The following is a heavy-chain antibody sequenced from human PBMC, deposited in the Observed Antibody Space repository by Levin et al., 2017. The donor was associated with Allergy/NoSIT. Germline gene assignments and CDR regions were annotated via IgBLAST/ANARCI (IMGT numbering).Heavy chain of an antibody. CDR2: INWNRDKI. V-gene: IGHV3-9*01. CDR1: GFTFGDYA. CDR3: AKGLNWGSPNTFDY. J-gene: IGHJ4*02. D-gene: IGHD7-27*01. Sequence: SLKISCAASGFTFGDYAMHWVRQAPGKGLEWVSGINWNRDKIGYADSVRARFTISRDNAKNSLYLQMNSLGPKDTALYYCAKGLNWGSPNTFDYWGQGTLVTVSS.